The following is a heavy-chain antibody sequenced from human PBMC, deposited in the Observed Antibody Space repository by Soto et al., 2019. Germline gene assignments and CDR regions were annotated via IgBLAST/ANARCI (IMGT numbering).Heavy chain of an antibody. Sequence: GGSLRLSCAASGFTFSSYGMHWVRQAPGKGLEWVAVIWYDGSNKYYADSVKGRFTISRDNSKNTLYLQMNSLRAEDTAVYYCATDGYKYKYYSDYWGQGTLVTVSS. CDR2: IWYDGSNK. CDR1: GFTFSSYG. J-gene: IGHJ4*02. D-gene: IGHD5-18*01. V-gene: IGHV3-33*01. CDR3: ATDGYKYKYYSDY.